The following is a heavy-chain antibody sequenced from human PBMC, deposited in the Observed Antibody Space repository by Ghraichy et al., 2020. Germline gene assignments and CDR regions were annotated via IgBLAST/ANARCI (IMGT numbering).Heavy chain of an antibody. D-gene: IGHD6-13*01. CDR1: GGSINSGGYY. J-gene: IGHJ4*02. V-gene: IGHV4-31*03. Sequence: SETLSLTCTVSGGSINSGGYYWSWIRQHPGKGLEWIGYIYYSGSTYYNPSLKSRVTISVDTSKNQFSLKLSSVTAADTAVYYCARSIVAYPVLPGIAAAGIIAVAAYVDYWGQGTLVTVSS. CDR2: IYYSGST. CDR3: ARSIVAYPVLPGIAAAGIIAVAAYVDY.